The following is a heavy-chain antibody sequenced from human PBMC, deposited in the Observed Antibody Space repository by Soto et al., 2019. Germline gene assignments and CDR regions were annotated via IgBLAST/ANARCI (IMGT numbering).Heavy chain of an antibody. CDR2: INHSGST. Sequence: QVQLQQWGAGLLKPSETLSLTCAVYGGSFSGYYWTWIRQPPGTGLEWIGAINHSGSTNYNPSLNSRVTISVATSKNQFSLKLTSVTAADTAVYYCARDKITGLFDYWGQGTLVTVSS. CDR3: ARDKITGLFDY. V-gene: IGHV4-34*01. CDR1: GGSFSGYY. J-gene: IGHJ4*02. D-gene: IGHD2-8*02.